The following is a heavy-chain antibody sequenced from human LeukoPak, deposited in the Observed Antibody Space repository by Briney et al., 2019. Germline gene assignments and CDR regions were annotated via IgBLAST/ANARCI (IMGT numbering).Heavy chain of an antibody. Sequence: GSLRLSCAASGFTFSNAWMSWVRQAPGKGLEWVGRIKSKTDGGTTDYAAPVKGRFTISRDDSKNTLYLQMNSLKTEDTAVYYCTTEPYYDISTGSYPIDYWGQGTLVTVSS. CDR1: GFTFSNAW. CDR3: TTEPYYDISTGSYPIDY. D-gene: IGHD3-9*01. CDR2: IKSKTDGGTT. V-gene: IGHV3-15*01. J-gene: IGHJ4*02.